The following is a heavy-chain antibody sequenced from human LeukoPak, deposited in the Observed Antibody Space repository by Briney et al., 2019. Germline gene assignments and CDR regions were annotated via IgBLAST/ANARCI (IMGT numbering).Heavy chain of an antibody. CDR2: ISDNGGST. D-gene: IGHD1-1*01. CDR1: GFTFSDYA. CDR3: ARDSGSGWNEYYFDY. Sequence: GGSLRLSCAASGFTFSDYAMNWVRQAPGKGLEWVSSISDNGGSTYYADSVKGRFTISRDNSKNSLYLQMNSLRAEDTAVYYCARDSGSGWNEYYFDYWGQGTLVTVSS. V-gene: IGHV3-23*01. J-gene: IGHJ4*02.